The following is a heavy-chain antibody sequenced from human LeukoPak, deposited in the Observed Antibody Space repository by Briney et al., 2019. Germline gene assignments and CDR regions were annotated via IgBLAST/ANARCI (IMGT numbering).Heavy chain of an antibody. CDR2: ISGSSSYI. J-gene: IGHJ4*02. CDR3: VLRFAALGYFDY. D-gene: IGHD2-21*01. CDR1: GFTFSTYN. V-gene: IGHV3-21*01. Sequence: PGGSLRLSCAASGFTFSTYNMNWVRQAPGKGLEWVSSISGSSSYIYYAASVKGRFSISRDNAKNSLYLQMNSLRAEDTAVYYCVLRFAALGYFDYWGQGNLVTVSS.